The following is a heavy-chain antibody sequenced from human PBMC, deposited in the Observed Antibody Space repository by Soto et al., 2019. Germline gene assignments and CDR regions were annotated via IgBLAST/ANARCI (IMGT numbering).Heavy chain of an antibody. Sequence: GGSLRLSCAASGFTFSSYAMSWVRQAPGKGLEWVSAISGSGGSTYYADSVKGRFTISRDNSKNTLYLQMNSLRAEDTAVYYCAKGMGKGRSVTTIDYWGQGTLVTVSS. CDR2: ISGSGGST. D-gene: IGHD4-17*01. J-gene: IGHJ4*02. CDR1: GFTFSSYA. V-gene: IGHV3-23*01. CDR3: AKGMGKGRSVTTIDY.